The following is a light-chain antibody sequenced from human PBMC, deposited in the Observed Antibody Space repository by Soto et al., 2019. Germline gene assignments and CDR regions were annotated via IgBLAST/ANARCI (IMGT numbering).Light chain of an antibody. Sequence: QSALTQPASVSGSPGQSITISCTGTSSDIGGYNYVSWYQQFPGKAPRLMIYEVTNRPSGVSNRFSGSKSGNTASLTISGLQAEEEADYYCSSYTISNSWVFGGGTQLTVL. CDR2: EVT. V-gene: IGLV2-14*01. CDR3: SSYTISNSWV. J-gene: IGLJ3*02. CDR1: SSDIGGYNY.